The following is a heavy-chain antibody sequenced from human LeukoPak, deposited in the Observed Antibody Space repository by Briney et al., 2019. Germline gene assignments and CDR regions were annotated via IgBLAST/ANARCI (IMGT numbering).Heavy chain of an antibody. J-gene: IGHJ4*02. CDR3: ARHLLRGQNFDY. V-gene: IGHV3-7*01. Sequence: PGGSLRLSCGTSGFTFSDSWMSWFRQAPGQGLEWVASIKDDGSDKHYLDSVRGRFTISRDNAEDSLYLQLDDLRAEDTAVFYCARHLLRGQNFDYWGQGTLVTVSS. CDR1: GFTFSDSW. CDR2: IKDDGSDK.